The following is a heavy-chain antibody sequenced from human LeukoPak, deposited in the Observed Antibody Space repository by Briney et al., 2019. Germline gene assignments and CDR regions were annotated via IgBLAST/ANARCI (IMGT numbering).Heavy chain of an antibody. Sequence: PGGSLRLSCAASGFTFSSYAMSWVRQAPGKGLEWVSAISGSGGSTYYADSVKGRFTISRDNSKHTLYLQMNSLRAEDTAVYYCAKDLNHYYDSSGYLLGNYFDYWGQGTLVTVSS. CDR1: GFTFSSYA. D-gene: IGHD3-22*01. CDR3: AKDLNHYYDSSGYLLGNYFDY. CDR2: ISGSGGST. J-gene: IGHJ4*02. V-gene: IGHV3-23*01.